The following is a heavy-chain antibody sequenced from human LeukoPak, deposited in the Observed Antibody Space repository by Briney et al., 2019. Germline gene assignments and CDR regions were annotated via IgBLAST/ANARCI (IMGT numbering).Heavy chain of an antibody. V-gene: IGHV4-61*02. CDR2: IYTSGSS. CDR3: ASRLPRLPLYFDY. CDR1: GGSISSGSYY. D-gene: IGHD5-12*01. J-gene: IGHJ4*02. Sequence: PSETLSLTCTVSGGSISSGSYYWSWIRQPAGKGLEWSGRIYTSGSSYYNPSIKSRVTISVDTSNNQFSLKLSSATAADTAVYYCASRLPRLPLYFDYWGQGTLVTVSS.